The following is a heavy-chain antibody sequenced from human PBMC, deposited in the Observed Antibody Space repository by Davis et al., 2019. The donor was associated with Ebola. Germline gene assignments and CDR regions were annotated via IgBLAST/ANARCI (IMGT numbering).Heavy chain of an antibody. CDR2: ISGGGGKT. CDR3: AKGDRTVLYFDTCLDL. J-gene: IGHJ4*02. CDR1: GFTSSSYA. Sequence: PGGSLRLSCAASGFTSSSYAMYWVRQAPGKGLAWVPYISGGGGKTNYADSVQGRFFVSRDNSKGTLFLLMNALSVDDTAVYYCAKGDRTVLYFDTCLDLWGQGTLVTVSS. D-gene: IGHD3-22*01. V-gene: IGHV3-23*01.